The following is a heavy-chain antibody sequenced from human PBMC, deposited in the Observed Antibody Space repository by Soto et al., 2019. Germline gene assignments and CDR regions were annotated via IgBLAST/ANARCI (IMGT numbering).Heavy chain of an antibody. J-gene: IGHJ4*02. CDR1: GGSVSSGSYY. D-gene: IGHD4-4*01. CDR3: ARGRSDYSKTTAGFVRWGYYFDY. V-gene: IGHV4-61*01. Sequence: SETLSLTCTVSGGSVSSGSYYWSWIWQPPGKGLEWIGYIYYSGSTNYNPSLKSRVTISVDTSKNQFSLKLSSVTAADTAVYYCARGRSDYSKTTAGFVRWGYYFDYWGQGTLVTVSS. CDR2: IYYSGST.